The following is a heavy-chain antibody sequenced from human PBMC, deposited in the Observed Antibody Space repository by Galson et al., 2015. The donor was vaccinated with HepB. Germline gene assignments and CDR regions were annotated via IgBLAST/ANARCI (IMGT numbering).Heavy chain of an antibody. J-gene: IGHJ5*02. Sequence: SLRLSCAASGFTFSGYGMHWVRQAPGKGLEWVAVISYDGSNKYYADSVKGRFTISRDNSKNTLYLQMNSLRAEDTAVYYCTTNIVVVSTWGQGTLVTVSS. CDR3: TTNIVVVST. D-gene: IGHD2-2*01. CDR2: ISYDGSNK. CDR1: GFTFSGYG. V-gene: IGHV3-30*03.